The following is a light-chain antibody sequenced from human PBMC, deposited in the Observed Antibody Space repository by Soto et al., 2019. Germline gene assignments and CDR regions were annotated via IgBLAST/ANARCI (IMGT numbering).Light chain of an antibody. Sequence: AVLLTQSPSSFSASTGDRATITCRASQDIHNYLAWYQQVPGKDPKLLLYAASILQTGVPSRFSGSGSGTDFPLTIDGLQSEDFATYFCQHYYNYPWTFGQGTTVE. CDR2: AAS. CDR3: QHYYNYPWT. CDR1: QDIHNY. V-gene: IGKV1-8*01. J-gene: IGKJ1*01.